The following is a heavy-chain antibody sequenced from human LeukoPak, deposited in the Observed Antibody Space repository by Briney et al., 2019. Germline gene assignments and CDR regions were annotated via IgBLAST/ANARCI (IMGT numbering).Heavy chain of an antibody. D-gene: IGHD1-14*01. V-gene: IGHV4-59*01. CDR3: AKGGPEASAGLSWFDP. CDR1: GGSISSYY. Sequence: SETLSLTCTVSGGSISSYYWSWIRQPPGKGLEWIGYIYYSGNAKYNPSLESRVTISVDRSKNQISLNLNSVTAADTAVYYCAKGGPEASAGLSWFDPWGQGTLVTVSS. J-gene: IGHJ5*02. CDR2: IYYSGNA.